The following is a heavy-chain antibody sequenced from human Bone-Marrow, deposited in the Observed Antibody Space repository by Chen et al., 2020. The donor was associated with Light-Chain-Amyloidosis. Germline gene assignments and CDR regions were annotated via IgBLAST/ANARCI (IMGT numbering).Heavy chain of an antibody. CDR3: ARRRDGYNFDY. J-gene: IGHJ4*02. D-gene: IGHD5-12*01. Sequence: VKKPGESLTISCKGSGYTFPNYWIGWVRQMPGKGLEWMGVIYPDDSDARYSPSFEGQVTISADKSITTAYLQWRSLKASDTAMYYCARRRDGYNFDYWGQGTLVTVSS. CDR1: GYTFPNYW. V-gene: IGHV5-51*01. CDR2: IYPDDSDA.